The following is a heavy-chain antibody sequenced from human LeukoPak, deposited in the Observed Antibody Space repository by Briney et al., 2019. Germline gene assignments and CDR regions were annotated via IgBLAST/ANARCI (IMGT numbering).Heavy chain of an antibody. Sequence: SGTLSLTCTVSGVSMRTYYWSWIRQPPGKGLEWIGYVSYSGNTDYNPSLKSRLTISIDTSETQFSLKLTSVTAADTAIYYCASQGSDSGWFYFWGQGTLVTVSS. D-gene: IGHD6-19*01. J-gene: IGHJ4*02. CDR1: GVSMRTYY. CDR2: VSYSGNT. V-gene: IGHV4-59*08. CDR3: ASQGSDSGWFYF.